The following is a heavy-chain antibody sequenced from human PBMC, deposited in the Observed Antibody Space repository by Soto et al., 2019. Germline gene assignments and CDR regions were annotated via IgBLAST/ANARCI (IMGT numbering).Heavy chain of an antibody. Sequence: GASVKVSCKASGYTFTSYYMHWVRQAPGQGLEWMGIINPSGGSTSYAQKFQGRVTMTRDTSASTAYMELSSLRSEDTAVYYCARDLGITGTSPGMDVWGQGTTVTVSS. D-gene: IGHD1-7*01. CDR2: INPSGGST. J-gene: IGHJ6*02. V-gene: IGHV1-46*01. CDR3: ARDLGITGTSPGMDV. CDR1: GYTFTSYY.